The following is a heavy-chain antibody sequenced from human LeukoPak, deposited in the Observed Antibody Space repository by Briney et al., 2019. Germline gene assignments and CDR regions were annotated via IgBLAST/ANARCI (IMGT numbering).Heavy chain of an antibody. CDR1: GFTFSRFW. CDR2: IDQSGGRN. Sequence: PGGSLRLSCAASGFTFSRFWMNWVRQAPGRGLEWVANIDQSGGRNNYVDSVKGRFTISRDNAKNSLFLEMNSLRADDTAVYYCARDSSRSLGSSYSYWGQGTLVTVSS. D-gene: IGHD1-26*01. CDR3: ARDSSRSLGSSYSY. V-gene: IGHV3-7*04. J-gene: IGHJ4*02.